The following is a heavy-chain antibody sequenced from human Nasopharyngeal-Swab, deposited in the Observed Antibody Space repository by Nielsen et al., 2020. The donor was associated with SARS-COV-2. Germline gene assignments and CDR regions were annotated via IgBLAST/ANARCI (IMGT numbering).Heavy chain of an antibody. CDR1: GFTFSDYY. CDR3: TRGRLGMDV. Sequence: GGSLRLSCAASGFTFSDYYMSWIRQAPGKGLELVSYITHSSSTTYYADSVKGRFIISRDNTKNSLYLHMNSLRAEDTAVYYCTRGRLGMDVWGKGTTVTVSS. D-gene: IGHD3-22*01. V-gene: IGHV3-11*01. J-gene: IGHJ6*03. CDR2: ITHSSSTT.